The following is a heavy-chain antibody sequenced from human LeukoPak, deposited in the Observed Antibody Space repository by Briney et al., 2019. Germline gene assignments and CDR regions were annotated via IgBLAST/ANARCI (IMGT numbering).Heavy chain of an antibody. V-gene: IGHV4-34*01. D-gene: IGHD2-15*01. CDR1: GGSISSHY. CDR2: INHSGST. J-gene: IGHJ4*02. CDR3: SREDAALSYYFDY. Sequence: SETLSLTCTVSGGSISSHYWSWIRQPPGKGLEWIGEINHSGSTNYNPSLKSRVTISVDTSKNQFSLKLSSVTAADTAVYYCSREDAALSYYFDYWGQGTLVTVSS.